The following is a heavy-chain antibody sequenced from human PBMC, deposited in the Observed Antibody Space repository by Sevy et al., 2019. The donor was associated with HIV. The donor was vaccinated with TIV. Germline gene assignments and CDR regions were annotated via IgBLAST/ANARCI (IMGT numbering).Heavy chain of an antibody. CDR2: ISSSSSYI. D-gene: IGHD6-13*01. CDR3: AGAAAGTIFDY. V-gene: IGHV3-21*01. J-gene: IGHJ4*02. CDR1: GFTFSSYS. Sequence: GGSLRLSCAASGFTFSSYSMNWVRQAPGKGLEWVSSISSSSSYIYYVDSVKGRFTISRDNAKNSLYLQMNSLRAEDTAVYYCAGAAAGTIFDYWGQGTLVTVSS.